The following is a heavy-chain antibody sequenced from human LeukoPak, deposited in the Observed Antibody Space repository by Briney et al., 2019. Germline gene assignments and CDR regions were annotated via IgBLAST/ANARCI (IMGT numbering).Heavy chain of an antibody. Sequence: ASVKVSCKASGYTFTSYDINWVRQATGQGLEWMGWMNPNSGNTGYAQKFQGRVTITRDTSASTAYMELSSLRSEDTAVYYCARATPEWELSYFDYWGQGTLVTVSS. CDR3: ARATPEWELSYFDY. CDR2: MNPNSGNT. D-gene: IGHD1-26*01. J-gene: IGHJ4*02. V-gene: IGHV1-8*01. CDR1: GYTFTSYD.